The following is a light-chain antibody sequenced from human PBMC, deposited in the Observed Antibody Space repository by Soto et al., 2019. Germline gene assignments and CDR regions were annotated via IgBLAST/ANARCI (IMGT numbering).Light chain of an antibody. V-gene: IGLV4-69*01. CDR3: QTWGTGIVV. Sequence: QAVLTQSPSASASLGASVKLTCILSSGHSSYAIAWHQQQPEKGPRYLMKLTSDGSHSKGDGIPDRFSGSSSGAERYLTISSLQSEDEADYHCQTWGTGIVVFGGGTKLTVL. CDR1: SGHSSYA. CDR2: LTSDGSH. J-gene: IGLJ2*01.